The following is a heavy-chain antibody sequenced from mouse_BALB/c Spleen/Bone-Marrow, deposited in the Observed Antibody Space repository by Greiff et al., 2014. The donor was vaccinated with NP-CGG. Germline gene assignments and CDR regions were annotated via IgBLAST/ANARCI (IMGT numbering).Heavy chain of an antibody. D-gene: IGHD2-14*01. V-gene: IGHV2-9*02. CDR3: ARDNYRGAWFAY. CDR2: IWAGGST. CDR1: GFSFTSYG. J-gene: IGHJ3*01. Sequence: VKLVESGPGLVAPSQSLSITCTVSGFSFTSYGLHWVRQPPGKGLEWLGVIWAGGSTNYNSALMSRLSISKDNSKSQVFLKMNSLQTDDTAMYYCARDNYRGAWFAYWGQGTLVTVSA.